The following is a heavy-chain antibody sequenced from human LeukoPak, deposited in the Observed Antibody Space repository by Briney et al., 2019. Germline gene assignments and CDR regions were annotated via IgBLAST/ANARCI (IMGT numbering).Heavy chain of an antibody. D-gene: IGHD3-9*01. CDR3: ARDQTDYETLTGYLFFDY. V-gene: IGHV3-21*01. Sequence: GGSLRLSCAASGFTFSTYSMNWVRQAPGNGLEWVSSISSSRSYIYYADSVKGRFTISRDNAKNSLYLQMNSLRAEDTAVYYCARDQTDYETLTGYLFFDYWGQGTLVAVSS. CDR2: ISSSRSYI. J-gene: IGHJ4*02. CDR1: GFTFSTYS.